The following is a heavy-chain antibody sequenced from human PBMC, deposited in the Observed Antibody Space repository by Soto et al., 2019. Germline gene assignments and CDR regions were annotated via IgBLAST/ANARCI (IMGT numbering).Heavy chain of an antibody. D-gene: IGHD1-26*01. CDR3: AGVGASSGYYYYYGMDV. CDR1: GGSISSSSYY. Sequence: TLSLTCTVSGGSISSSSYYWGWIRQPPGKGLEWIGSIYYSGSTYYNPSLKSRVTISVDTSKNQFSLKLSSVTAADTAVYYCAGVGASSGYYYYYGMDVWGQGTTVTVSS. V-gene: IGHV4-39*01. CDR2: IYYSGST. J-gene: IGHJ6*02.